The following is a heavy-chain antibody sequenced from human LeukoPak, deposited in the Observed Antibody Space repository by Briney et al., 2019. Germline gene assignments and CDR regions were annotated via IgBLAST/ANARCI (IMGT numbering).Heavy chain of an antibody. D-gene: IGHD2-2*01. Sequence: SETLSLTCTVSGGSISSYYWSWIRQPAGKGLEWIGRIYTSGSTNYNPSLKSRVTMSVDTSKNQFSLKLSSVTAADTAVYYCAGHPRIVVVPAALMDVWGQGTTVTVSS. J-gene: IGHJ6*02. CDR1: GGSISSYY. CDR3: AGHPRIVVVPAALMDV. V-gene: IGHV4-4*07. CDR2: IYTSGST.